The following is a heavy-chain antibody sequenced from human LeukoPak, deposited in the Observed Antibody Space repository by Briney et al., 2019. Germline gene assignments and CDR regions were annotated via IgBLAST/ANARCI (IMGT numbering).Heavy chain of an antibody. V-gene: IGHV3-7*01. Sequence: PGGSLRLSCAASGFTFSSYWMSWVRQAPGKGLEWVANIKQDGSEKYYVDSVKGRFTISRDNAKNSLYLQMNSLRGEDTAVYYCARDRGFGQADVWGKGTTVTVSS. CDR1: GFTFSSYW. CDR3: ARDRGFGQADV. D-gene: IGHD3-10*01. J-gene: IGHJ6*04. CDR2: IKQDGSEK.